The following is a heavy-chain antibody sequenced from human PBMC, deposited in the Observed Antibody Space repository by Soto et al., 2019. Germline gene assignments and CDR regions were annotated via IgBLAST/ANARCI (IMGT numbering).Heavy chain of an antibody. V-gene: IGHV3-30*03. J-gene: IGHJ4*02. Sequence: GGSLRLSCAASGFTFSSYGMHWVRQAPGKGLEWVAGITCDGSSTCYADSVKGRFTISRDNAKNTLYLQMNSLRAEDTAVYYCARVSDFWSGPDYWGQGTLVTVSS. CDR3: ARVSDFWSGPDY. CDR1: GFTFSSYG. CDR2: ITCDGSST. D-gene: IGHD3-3*01.